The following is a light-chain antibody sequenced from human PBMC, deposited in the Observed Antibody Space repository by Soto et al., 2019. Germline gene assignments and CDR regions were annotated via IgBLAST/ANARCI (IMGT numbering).Light chain of an antibody. CDR1: QDISNY. Sequence: DIQMTQYPSSLSASVVDRVTITCRASQDISNYLNWYQQKPGKAPKLLIYDASNLETGVPSRFSGSGSGTDFTFTISSLQPEDIATYSCRQSYSTTWTFGQRTKVDI. CDR3: RQSYSTTWT. CDR2: DAS. J-gene: IGKJ1*01. V-gene: IGKV1-33*01.